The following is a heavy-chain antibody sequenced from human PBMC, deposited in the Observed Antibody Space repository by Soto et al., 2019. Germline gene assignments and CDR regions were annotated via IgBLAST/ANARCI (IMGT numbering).Heavy chain of an antibody. CDR2: ISGSGGST. Sequence: PGGSLRLSCAASGFTFSSYAMSWVRQALGKGLEWVSAISGSGGSTYYADSVKGRFTISRDNSKNTLYLQMNSLRAEDTAVYYCAKGDSSGYSTPIDYWGQGTLVTVSS. CDR1: GFTFSSYA. CDR3: AKGDSSGYSTPIDY. V-gene: IGHV3-23*01. J-gene: IGHJ4*02. D-gene: IGHD3-22*01.